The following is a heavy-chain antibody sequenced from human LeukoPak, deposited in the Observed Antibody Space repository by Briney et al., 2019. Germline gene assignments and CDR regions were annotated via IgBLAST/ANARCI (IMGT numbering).Heavy chain of an antibody. CDR1: GGTFSSYA. Sequence: SVKVSCKASGGTFSSYAISWVRQAPGQGLEWMGGIIPIFDTANYAQKFQGRVTITTDESTSTAYMELSSLRSEDTAVYYCASGTMVRGVINNWFDPWGQGTLVTVSS. J-gene: IGHJ5*02. D-gene: IGHD3-10*01. V-gene: IGHV1-69*05. CDR3: ASGTMVRGVINNWFDP. CDR2: IIPIFDTA.